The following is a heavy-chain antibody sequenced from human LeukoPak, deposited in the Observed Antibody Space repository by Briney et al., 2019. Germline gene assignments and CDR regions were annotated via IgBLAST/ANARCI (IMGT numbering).Heavy chain of an antibody. V-gene: IGHV3-11*01. D-gene: IGHD6-13*01. Sequence: GWSLRLSCAASGFTFSDYYMSWIRQAPGKGLEWGSYISSSGSTIYYADSVQGRFTISRDNAKNSLYLQMNSLRAEDTSVYYCARTYSSSRGYYYMDVWGKGTTVTISS. CDR2: ISSSGSTI. CDR3: ARTYSSSRGYYYMDV. J-gene: IGHJ6*03. CDR1: GFTFSDYY.